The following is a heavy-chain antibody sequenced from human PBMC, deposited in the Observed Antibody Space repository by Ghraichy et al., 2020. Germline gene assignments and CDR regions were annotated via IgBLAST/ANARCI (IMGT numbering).Heavy chain of an antibody. V-gene: IGHV4-39*02. Sequence: SETLSLTCTVSGGSISSSSYYWGWIRQPPGKGLEWIGSIYYSGSTYYNPSLKSRVTISVDTSKNQFSLKLSSVTAADTAVYYCVRESRPAANLDYWGQGTLVTVSS. CDR1: GGSISSSSYY. CDR2: IYYSGST. D-gene: IGHD2-2*01. J-gene: IGHJ4*02. CDR3: VRESRPAANLDY.